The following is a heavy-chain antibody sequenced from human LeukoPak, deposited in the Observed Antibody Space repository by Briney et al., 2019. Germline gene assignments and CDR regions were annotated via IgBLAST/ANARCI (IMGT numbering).Heavy chain of an antibody. CDR3: ATGPFGYGDYLVDY. CDR1: GGTVSRYP. Sequence: ASVKVSCKASGGTVSRYPISWVRQAPGQGLEWMGGIIPIFGTANYAQKFQGRVTITADESTSTAYMELSSLRSEDTAVYYCATGPFGYGDYLVDYWGQGTLVTVSS. D-gene: IGHD4-17*01. J-gene: IGHJ4*02. CDR2: IIPIFGTA. V-gene: IGHV1-69*13.